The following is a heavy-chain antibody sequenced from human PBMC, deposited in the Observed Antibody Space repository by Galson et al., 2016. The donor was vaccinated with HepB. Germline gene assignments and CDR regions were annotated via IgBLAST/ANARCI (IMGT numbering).Heavy chain of an antibody. J-gene: IGHJ3*02. CDR1: GYTFTSYY. D-gene: IGHD6-25*01. V-gene: IGHV1-46*01. CDR3: AREAAQAAFDI. Sequence: SVKVSCKASGYTFTSYYVHWVRQAPGQGLEWMGIINPSGCSTSYAQKFQGKVTMTRDRSTSTVYMELSNLRSEDTAVYYCAREAAQAAFDIWGQGTMVTVSS. CDR2: INPSGCST.